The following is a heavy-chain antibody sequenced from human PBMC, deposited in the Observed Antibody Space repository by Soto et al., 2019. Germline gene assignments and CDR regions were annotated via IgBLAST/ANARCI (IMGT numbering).Heavy chain of an antibody. D-gene: IGHD2-2*01. CDR3: ARDRVPGAFVGCFDP. CDR2: ISWNSGSI. CDR1: GFTFDLYA. V-gene: IGHV3-9*01. Sequence: EVQLVESGGNLVQPGRSLRLSCAASGFTFDLYAMHWVRQAPGKGLEWVSGISWNSGSIGYADSVQGRFTISRDNAKNSLYMQMNSLRPEDTAVYYCARDRVPGAFVGCFDPWGQGTLVTVSS. J-gene: IGHJ5*02.